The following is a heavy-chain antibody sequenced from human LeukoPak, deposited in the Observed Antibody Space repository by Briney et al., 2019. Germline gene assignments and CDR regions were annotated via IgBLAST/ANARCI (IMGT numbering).Heavy chain of an antibody. CDR3: ARGGGYASPIGY. D-gene: IGHD5-12*01. Sequence: SETLSLTCTLSGGSISTYYWSWIRQPPGKGLEWIGYIYHSGSTNYNPSLKSRVTISVDTSKNQFSLKLSSVTAVDTAVYYCARGGGYASPIGYWGQGALVTVSS. CDR2: IYHSGST. CDR1: GGSISTYY. J-gene: IGHJ4*02. V-gene: IGHV4-59*01.